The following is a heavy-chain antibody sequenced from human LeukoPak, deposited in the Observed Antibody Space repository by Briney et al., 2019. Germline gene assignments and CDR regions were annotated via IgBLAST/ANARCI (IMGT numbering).Heavy chain of an antibody. J-gene: IGHJ4*02. Sequence: GGSLRLSCAASGLSVRNNYMSWVRQAPRKGLEWVSVLYAGGSAYYADSVKGRFSISRDHSRNTLYLQMNSLRAEDTAVYYCATYTATVDYWGQGTLVTVSS. CDR2: LYAGGSA. V-gene: IGHV3-66*01. CDR1: GLSVRNNY. CDR3: ATYTATVDY. D-gene: IGHD5-18*01.